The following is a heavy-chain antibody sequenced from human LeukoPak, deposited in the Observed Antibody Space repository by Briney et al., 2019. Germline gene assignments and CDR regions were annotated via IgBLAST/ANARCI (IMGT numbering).Heavy chain of an antibody. CDR3: ARDWGDYRDYVGNY. J-gene: IGHJ4*02. V-gene: IGHV3-30*04. D-gene: IGHD4-17*01. CDR1: GFPANTYA. Sequence: GGSLRLSYAASGFPANTYASHWVRQAPGKGLEWVAVISYDGRNKNYAESVKGRFTISRDNSNNTLYLQMDSLRVEDTAVYYCARDWGDYRDYVGNYWGQGTRVTVSS. CDR2: ISYDGRNK.